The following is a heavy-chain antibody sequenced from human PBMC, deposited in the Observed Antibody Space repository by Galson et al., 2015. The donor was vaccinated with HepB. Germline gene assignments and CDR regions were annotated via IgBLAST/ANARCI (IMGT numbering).Heavy chain of an antibody. D-gene: IGHD4-17*01. V-gene: IGHV4-34*01. Sequence: ETLSLICGVYGGSFSSNLWSWIRQPPGKGLEWIGEINHSGNTNYNPSLKSRVTISIDTSKNQFSLELSSVTAADTAVYFCAETTVTTEHYYDYWGQGTRVTVSS. J-gene: IGHJ4*02. CDR3: AETTVTTEHYYDY. CDR1: GGSFSSNL. CDR2: INHSGNT.